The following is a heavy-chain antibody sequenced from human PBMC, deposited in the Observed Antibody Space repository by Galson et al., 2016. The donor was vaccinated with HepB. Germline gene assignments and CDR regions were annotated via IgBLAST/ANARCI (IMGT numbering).Heavy chain of an antibody. D-gene: IGHD3-3*02. V-gene: IGHV3-23*01. Sequence: SLRLSCAASGFTFSSHALTWVRQAPGKGLEWVSVIGGSGGPTYHADAVKGRFTISRDNSKNTLFLQMIGLRPEDTAMYYCVKDPFFYYGMDVWGQGTTVTVSS. CDR3: VKDPFFYYGMDV. CDR2: IGGSGGPT. CDR1: GFTFSSHA. J-gene: IGHJ6*02.